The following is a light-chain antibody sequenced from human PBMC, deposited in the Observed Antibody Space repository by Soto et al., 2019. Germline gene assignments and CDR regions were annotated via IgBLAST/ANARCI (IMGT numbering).Light chain of an antibody. V-gene: IGKV3-15*01. CDR1: QSVSSN. CDR2: RAS. J-gene: IGKJ2*01. CDR3: QQYSNWPLYT. Sequence: EIVMTQSPATLSVSPGERVTVSCRASQSVSSNLAWYQRKPGQAPRLLIYRASTRATGIPARFSGSGSGTEFTLSISGLQSEDVAVYHCQQYSNWPLYTFGQGTKLEIK.